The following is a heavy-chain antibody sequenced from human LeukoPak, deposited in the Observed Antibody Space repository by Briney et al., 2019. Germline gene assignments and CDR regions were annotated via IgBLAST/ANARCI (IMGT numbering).Heavy chain of an antibody. Sequence: GASVKVSCKASGYTFTDYYMHWVRQAPGQGFEWMGWINPNDGDTNYAQKFQGRVTMTRDTSISTAHMEVSRLRSDDTVVYYCARANFLYCSSTTCLLDYWGQGTLVTVSS. D-gene: IGHD2-2*01. V-gene: IGHV1-2*02. J-gene: IGHJ4*02. CDR1: GYTFTDYY. CDR2: INPNDGDT. CDR3: ARANFLYCSSTTCLLDY.